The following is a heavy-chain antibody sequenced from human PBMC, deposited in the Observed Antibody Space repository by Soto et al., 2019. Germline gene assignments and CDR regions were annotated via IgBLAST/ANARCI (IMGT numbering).Heavy chain of an antibody. V-gene: IGHV3-23*01. Sequence: EVQLLDAGGCLVQPGGSLRLSCTASGFTFSSHSMTWVRQAPGKGLEWGSGLSDSGISIYYADSVKGRFTISRANSKNTLYLQIHTLRDEDTAVYYCAKVSSSWYAGFFDLWGQGTLVTVSS. J-gene: IGHJ4*02. CDR3: AKVSSSWYAGFFDL. D-gene: IGHD6-13*01. CDR2: LSDSGISI. CDR1: GFTFSSHS.